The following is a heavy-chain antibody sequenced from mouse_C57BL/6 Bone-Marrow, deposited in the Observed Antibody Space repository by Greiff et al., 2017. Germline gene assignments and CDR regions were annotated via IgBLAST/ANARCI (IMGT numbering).Heavy chain of an antibody. Sequence: QVQLQQPGAELVRPGSSVKLSCKASGYTFTSYWMHWVKQRPIQGLEWIGNIDPSDSETHYNQKFKDKATVTVDKSSSTAYMQLSSLTSDVSAVYYCAREEDYYDCFDYWGQGTTLTVSS. J-gene: IGHJ2*01. CDR3: AREEDYYDCFDY. D-gene: IGHD1-1*01. V-gene: IGHV1-52*01. CDR1: GYTFTSYW. CDR2: IDPSDSET.